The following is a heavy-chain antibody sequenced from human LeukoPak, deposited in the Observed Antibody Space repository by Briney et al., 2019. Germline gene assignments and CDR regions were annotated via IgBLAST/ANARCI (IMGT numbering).Heavy chain of an antibody. V-gene: IGHV1-2*02. CDR2: INPNSGGT. D-gene: IGHD3-10*01. CDR1: GYTFTGYY. CDR3: ARAVRGAYNWFDP. J-gene: IGHJ5*02. Sequence: GASVKVSCKASGYTFTGYYMHWVRQAPGQGLEWMGWINPNSGGTNYAQKFQGRVTMTRDTSISTAYMELSRLRSDDTAVYYCARAVRGAYNWFDPWGQGTLVTVSS.